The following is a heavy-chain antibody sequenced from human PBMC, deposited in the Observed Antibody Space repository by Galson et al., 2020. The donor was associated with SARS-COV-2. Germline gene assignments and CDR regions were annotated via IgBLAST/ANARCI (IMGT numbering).Heavy chain of an antibody. CDR1: IDSITNRIYY. V-gene: IGHV4-39*01. Sequence: SETLSLTCSVSIDSITNRIYYWGWVRQSPGQGLEWIGSISYGGTSYYNPSLKNQVTMSIDTSKRQFSLHLTSVTAADTAVYYCATTLASTHGSLYFDNWGREPWSPS. CDR2: ISYGGTS. J-gene: IGHJ4*02. D-gene: IGHD1-1*01. CDR3: ATTLASTHGSLYFDN.